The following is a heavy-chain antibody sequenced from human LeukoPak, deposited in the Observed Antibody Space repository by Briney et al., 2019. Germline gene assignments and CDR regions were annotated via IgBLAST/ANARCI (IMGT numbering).Heavy chain of an antibody. J-gene: IGHJ4*02. CDR2: INPSSGGT. V-gene: IGHV1-2*02. CDR1: GYTFTDYY. D-gene: IGHD3-3*01. Sequence: GASVKVSCKASGYTFTDYYLNWLRQAPGQGPEWMGWINPSSGGTNYAQKFQGRVTMTRDTSISTANMELIRLTSDDTAVYYCARDDFSNKNYQLDYWGQGTRVTVSS. CDR3: ARDDFSNKNYQLDY.